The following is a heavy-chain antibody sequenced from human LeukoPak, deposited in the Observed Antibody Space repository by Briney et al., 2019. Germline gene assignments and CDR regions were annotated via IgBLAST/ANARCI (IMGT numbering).Heavy chain of an antibody. J-gene: IGHJ4*02. D-gene: IGHD6-13*01. CDR3: ARAGLGAVGDY. CDR2: IWYDGSNK. CDR1: GFTFSSYG. Sequence: PGRSLRLSCAASGFTFSSYGMHWVRQARGKGLEWLALIWYDGSNKYYGDSVKGRFTISRDNSKNTLYLQVNSLRAEDTAVYYCARAGLGAVGDYWGQGTLVTVSS. V-gene: IGHV3-33*01.